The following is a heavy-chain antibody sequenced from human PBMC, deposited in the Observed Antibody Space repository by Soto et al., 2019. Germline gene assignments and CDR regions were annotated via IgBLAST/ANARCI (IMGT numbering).Heavy chain of an antibody. CDR3: ARLYRYQLARAERRAFDI. D-gene: IGHD2-2*01. J-gene: IGHJ3*02. CDR2: IYYSGST. CDR1: GGSISSYY. Sequence: SETLSLTCTVSGGSISSYYWSWIRQPPGKGLEWIGYIYYSGSTNYNPSLKSRVTISVDTSKNQFSLKLSSVTAADTAVYYCARLYRYQLARAERRAFDIWGQGTMVTVSS. V-gene: IGHV4-59*08.